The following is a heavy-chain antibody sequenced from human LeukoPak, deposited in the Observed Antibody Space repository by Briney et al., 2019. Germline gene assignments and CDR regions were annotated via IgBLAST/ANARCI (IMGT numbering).Heavy chain of an antibody. CDR1: GGSISSGGYY. D-gene: IGHD3-22*01. CDR3: ARDRRPYYYDSSGGDAWFDP. J-gene: IGHJ5*02. Sequence: PSETLSLTCTVSGGSISSGGYYWSWLRQHPGTGLEWIGYIYYSGSTYYNPSLKSRVTISVDTSKNQFSLKLSSVTAADTAVYYCARDRRPYYYDSSGGDAWFDPWGQGTLVTVSS. V-gene: IGHV4-31*03. CDR2: IYYSGST.